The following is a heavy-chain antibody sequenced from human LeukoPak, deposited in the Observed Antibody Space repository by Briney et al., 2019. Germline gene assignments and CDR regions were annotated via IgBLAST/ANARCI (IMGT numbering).Heavy chain of an antibody. CDR1: GFTFSSYA. D-gene: IGHD3-10*02. CDR3: AELGITMIGGV. Sequence: PGGSLRLSCAASGFTFSSYAMHWVRQAPGKGLEWVAVISYDGRNKYYADSVKGRFTISRDNAKNSLYLQMNSLRADDTAVYFCAELGITMIGGVWGKGTTVTISS. V-gene: IGHV3-30*04. J-gene: IGHJ6*04. CDR2: ISYDGRNK.